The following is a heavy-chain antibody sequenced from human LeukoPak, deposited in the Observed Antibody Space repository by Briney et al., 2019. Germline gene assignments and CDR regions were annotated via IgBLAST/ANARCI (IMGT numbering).Heavy chain of an antibody. V-gene: IGHV3-33*06. D-gene: IGHD4-11*01. CDR3: AKDAQRGFDYSNSLES. J-gene: IGHJ5*01. Sequence: PGRSLRLSCAAAGFTFSHYGMHWVRQAPGKGLEWVAVIWSDGTNQYYADSVKGRFTISRDDSGNTVYLQMNSLGPEDTGVYYCAKDAQRGFDYSNSLESWGQGTPVTVST. CDR2: IWSDGTNQ. CDR1: GFTFSHYG.